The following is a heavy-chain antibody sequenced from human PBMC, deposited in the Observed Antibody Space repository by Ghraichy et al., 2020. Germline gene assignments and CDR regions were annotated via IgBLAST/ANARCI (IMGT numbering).Heavy chain of an antibody. CDR1: GYTFTTYW. D-gene: IGHD1-7*01. Sequence: GESLNISCTGSGYTFTTYWIGWVRQMPGKGLEWMGTIYPGDSDTRYSPSFQGQVTISADKSIGTAYLQWSSLKASDTAIYYCARRDWSYERFDSWGRGTLVTVSS. CDR2: IYPGDSDT. J-gene: IGHJ4*02. V-gene: IGHV5-51*01. CDR3: ARRDWSYERFDS.